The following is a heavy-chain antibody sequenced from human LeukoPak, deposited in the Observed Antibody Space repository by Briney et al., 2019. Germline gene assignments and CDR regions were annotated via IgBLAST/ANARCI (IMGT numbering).Heavy chain of an antibody. CDR3: ARDLEHCRNIICSNSAY. Sequence: SVKVSCKASGYTFTSYGISWVRQAPGQGLEWMGGIIPIFGTANYAQKFQGRVTITADESTSTAYMELSSLRSEDTAVYYCARDLEHCRNIICSNSAYWGQGTLVTVSS. CDR2: IIPIFGTA. CDR1: GYTFTSYG. J-gene: IGHJ4*02. D-gene: IGHD2-2*01. V-gene: IGHV1-69*13.